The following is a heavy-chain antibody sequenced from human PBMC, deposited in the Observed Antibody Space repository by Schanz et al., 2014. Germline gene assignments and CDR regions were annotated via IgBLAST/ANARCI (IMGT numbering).Heavy chain of an antibody. J-gene: IGHJ4*02. V-gene: IGHV3-7*01. D-gene: IGHD4-17*01. CDR3: VRDTDYHFDY. Sequence: EVHLEESGGGLVQPGGSQRLSCAVSGFTFSNCDMTWVRQAPGKGLEWVANIKQDESERSYVDSVKGRFTISRDNAKNSLYLQMNSLRAEDTAVYYCVRDTDYHFDYWGQGTLVTVSS. CDR1: GFTFSNCD. CDR2: IKQDESER.